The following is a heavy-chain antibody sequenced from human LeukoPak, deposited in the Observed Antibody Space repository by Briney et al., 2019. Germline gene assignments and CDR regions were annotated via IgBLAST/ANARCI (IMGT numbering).Heavy chain of an antibody. J-gene: IGHJ4*02. V-gene: IGHV3-15*01. Sequence: GGSLRLSCAASGFTFSNAWMSWVRQAPGKGLEWVGRIKSKTDGGTTDYAAPVKGRFTISRDDSKNTLYLQMNSLKTEDTAVYYCTAGHYYYDSSGTATGDYWGQGTLVTVSS. CDR1: GFTFSNAW. CDR3: TAGHYYYDSSGTATGDY. D-gene: IGHD3-22*01. CDR2: IKSKTDGGTT.